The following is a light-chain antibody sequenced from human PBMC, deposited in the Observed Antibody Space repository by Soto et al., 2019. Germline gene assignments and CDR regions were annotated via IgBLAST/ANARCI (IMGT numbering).Light chain of an antibody. Sequence: QSALTQPASLSGSPGQSITISCTGTSSDVGGYNYVSGYQQHPGKAPKLMIYDVTNRPSGVSNRFSGSKSDNTASLTISGRQGEDDADYYCSSYSSSSTLGVFGGGTKVTFL. CDR2: DVT. V-gene: IGLV2-14*01. CDR1: SSDVGGYNY. CDR3: SSYSSSSTLGV. J-gene: IGLJ3*02.